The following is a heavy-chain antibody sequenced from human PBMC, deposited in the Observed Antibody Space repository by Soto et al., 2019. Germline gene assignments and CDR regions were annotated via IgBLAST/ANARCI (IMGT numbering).Heavy chain of an antibody. J-gene: IGHJ6*02. CDR2: IWYDGSNK. Sequence: GGSLRLSCAASGFTFSSYGMHWVRQAPGKGLEWVAVIWYDGSNKYYADSVKGRFTISRDNSKNTLYLQMNSLRAEDTAVYYCARDLAGYSSSRYYYYYYGMDVWGQGTTVTVSS. V-gene: IGHV3-33*01. CDR1: GFTFSSYG. D-gene: IGHD6-6*01. CDR3: ARDLAGYSSSRYYYYYYGMDV.